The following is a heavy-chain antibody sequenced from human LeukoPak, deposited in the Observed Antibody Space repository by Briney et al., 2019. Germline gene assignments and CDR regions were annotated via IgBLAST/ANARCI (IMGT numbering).Heavy chain of an antibody. CDR1: GFTFSSYA. D-gene: IGHD5-12*01. J-gene: IGHJ4*02. Sequence: PGGSLRLSCAASGFTFSSYAMSWVRQAPGKGLEWVSGISGSGGSTSYADSVKGRSTISRDNSKNTLFLQMNSLRVEDTAVYYCAKSLTDIVATIRSGADYWGQGTLVFVSS. CDR3: AKSLTDIVATIRSGADY. CDR2: ISGSGGST. V-gene: IGHV3-23*01.